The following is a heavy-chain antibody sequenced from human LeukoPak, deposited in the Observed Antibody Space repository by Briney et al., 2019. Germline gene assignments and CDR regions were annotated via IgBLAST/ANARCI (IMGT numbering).Heavy chain of an antibody. CDR1: GGSISSYY. D-gene: IGHD2-2*01. CDR2: IYYSGST. CDR3: ARGDTGVVPAASFDY. J-gene: IGHJ4*02. V-gene: IGHV4-59*01. Sequence: SETLSLTCTVSGGSISSYYWSWIRQPPGKGLEWIGYIYYSGSTNYNPSLKSRVTISVDTSKNQFSLKLSSVTAADTAVYYCARGDTGVVPAASFDYWGQGTLVTVSS.